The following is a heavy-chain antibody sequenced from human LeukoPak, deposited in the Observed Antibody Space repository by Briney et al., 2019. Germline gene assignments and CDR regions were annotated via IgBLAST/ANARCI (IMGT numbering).Heavy chain of an antibody. CDR3: ARVKSSGWYLLSGYYFDY. CDR2: INPNSGGT. J-gene: IGHJ4*02. D-gene: IGHD6-19*01. Sequence: ASVKVSCKASGYTFTGYYMHWVRQAPGQGLEWMGRINPNSGGTNYAQKFQGRVTMTRNTSISTAYMELSSLRSEDTAVYYCARVKSSGWYLLSGYYFDYWGQGTLVTVSS. CDR1: GYTFTGYY. V-gene: IGHV1-2*06.